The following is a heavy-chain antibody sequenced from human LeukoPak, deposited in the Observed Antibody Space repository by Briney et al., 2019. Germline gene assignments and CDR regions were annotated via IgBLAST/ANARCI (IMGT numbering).Heavy chain of an antibody. CDR2: INGSGGST. CDR3: AKGDTGMVRRYYFDY. J-gene: IGHJ4*02. V-gene: IGHV3-23*01. D-gene: IGHD5-18*01. CDR1: GFTFSNYA. Sequence: PGGSLRLSCAASGFTFSNYAMSWVRQAPGKGLEWVSVINGSGGSTYYADSVKGQFTIFRDNSKNTVYLQMNSLRADDTAVYYCAKGDTGMVRRYYFDYWGQGTLVTVSS.